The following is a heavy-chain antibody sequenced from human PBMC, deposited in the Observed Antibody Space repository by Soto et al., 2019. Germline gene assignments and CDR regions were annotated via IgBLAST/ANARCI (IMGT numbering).Heavy chain of an antibody. CDR1: GGSFSGYY. CDR2: INHSGST. Sequence: PSETLSLTCAVYGGSFSGYYWSWIRQPPGKGLVWIGEINHSGSTNYNPSLKSRVTISVDTSKNQFSLKLSSVTAADTAVYYCARSLGAAAGTYYYYYYMDVWGKGTAVTVSS. V-gene: IGHV4-34*01. CDR3: ARSLGAAAGTYYYYYYMDV. D-gene: IGHD6-13*01. J-gene: IGHJ6*03.